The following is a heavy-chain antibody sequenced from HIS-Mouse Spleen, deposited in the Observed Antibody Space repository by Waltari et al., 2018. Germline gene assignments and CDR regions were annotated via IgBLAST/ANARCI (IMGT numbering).Heavy chain of an antibody. CDR3: ARENLAYSSGWYWFDP. D-gene: IGHD6-19*01. V-gene: IGHV4-59*01. CDR2: IYYSGST. J-gene: IGHJ5*02. CDR1: GGSISSSY. Sequence: QVQLQESGPGLVKPSETLSLTCTVSGGSISSSYWSWIRQPPGKGLEWIGYIYYSGSTNYNPSLKSRVTISVDTSKNQFSLKLSSVTAADTAVYYCARENLAYSSGWYWFDPWGQGTLVTVSS.